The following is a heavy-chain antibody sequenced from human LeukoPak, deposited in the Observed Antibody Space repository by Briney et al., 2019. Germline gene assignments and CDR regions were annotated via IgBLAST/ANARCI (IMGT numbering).Heavy chain of an antibody. J-gene: IGHJ4*02. CDR1: EFTFSRYE. V-gene: IGHV3-23*01. CDR2: ITGSGGST. CDR3: AKDRVGAVLFFDS. D-gene: IGHD1-26*01. Sequence: GGSLRLSCAASEFTFSRYEMIWVRQAPGKGLDWVSVITGSGGSTYYADSVKGRFTISRDNSKSTLYLQMNSLRADDTAVYYCAKDRVGAVLFFDSWGQGTLVTVSS.